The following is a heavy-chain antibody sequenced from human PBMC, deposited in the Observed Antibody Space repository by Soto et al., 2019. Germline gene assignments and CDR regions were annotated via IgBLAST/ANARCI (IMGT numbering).Heavy chain of an antibody. CDR3: TTGVVVVITSYYFDY. CDR1: GFTFSNAW. D-gene: IGHD3-22*01. CDR2: IKSKTDGGTT. V-gene: IGHV3-15*01. J-gene: IGHJ4*02. Sequence: PGGSLRLSXAASGFTFSNAWMSWVRQAPGKGLEWVGRIKSKTDGGTTDYAAPVKGRFTISRDDSKNTLYLQMNSLKTEDTAVYYCTTGVVVVITSYYFDYWGQGTLVTVS.